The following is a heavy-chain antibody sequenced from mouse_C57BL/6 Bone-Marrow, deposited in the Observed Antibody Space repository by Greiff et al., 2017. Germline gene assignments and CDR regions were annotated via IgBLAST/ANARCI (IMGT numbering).Heavy chain of an antibody. CDR3: AKPGSYGLDY. CDR1: GFTFSDYG. V-gene: IGHV5-17*01. J-gene: IGHJ2*01. Sequence: EVHLVESGGGLVKPGGSLKLSCAASGFTFSDYGVHWVRQAPEKGLEWVAYISSGSSTIYYADTVKGRFTISRDNAKNPLFLQMTSLRSEDTAMYYCAKPGSYGLDYWGQGTTLTVSS. D-gene: IGHD1-1*01. CDR2: ISSGSSTI.